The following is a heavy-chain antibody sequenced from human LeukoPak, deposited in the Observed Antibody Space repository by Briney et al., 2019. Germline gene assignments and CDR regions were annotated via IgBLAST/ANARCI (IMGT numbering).Heavy chain of an antibody. Sequence: GSLRLSCAASGFTFTNAWMNWVRQAPGKGLEWVGRIKSKTDGETTDYAAPVKGRFTISRDDSKNTLYLQMNSLKTEDTAVYYCTTHGSGTYALHYYYMDVWGKGTTVTVSS. CDR2: IKSKTDGETT. V-gene: IGHV3-15*01. D-gene: IGHD3-10*01. CDR1: GFTFTNAW. CDR3: TTHGSGTYALHYYYMDV. J-gene: IGHJ6*03.